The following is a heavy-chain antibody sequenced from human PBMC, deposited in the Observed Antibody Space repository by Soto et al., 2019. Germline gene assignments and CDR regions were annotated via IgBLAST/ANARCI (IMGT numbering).Heavy chain of an antibody. CDR2: IIPIFGTA. CDR3: ARGITYYDFWSGYYKDYYYYYGMEV. CDR1: GGTFSSSA. Sequence: SVTVSCKASGGTFSSSAISWVRHAPGQGLEWMGGIIPIFGTANYAQKFQGRVTITADESTSTAYMELSSLRSEDTAVYYCARGITYYDFWSGYYKDYYYYYGMEVWGQGTTVTVTS. D-gene: IGHD3-3*01. J-gene: IGHJ6*02. V-gene: IGHV1-69*13.